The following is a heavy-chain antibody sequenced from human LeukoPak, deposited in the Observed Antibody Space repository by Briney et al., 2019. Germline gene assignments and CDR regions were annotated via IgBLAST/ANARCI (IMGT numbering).Heavy chain of an antibody. CDR2: ISSDASIT. V-gene: IGHV3-74*01. D-gene: IGHD3-10*01. Sequence: GRSLRLSCAASGFTLSSYWMHWVRQAPGKGPVWVSRISSDASITNYADSVKGRFTISRDNAKNTLYLQMNSLRVEDTAVYHCARAYGSGYVYWGQGTLVTVSS. CDR1: GFTLSSYW. CDR3: ARAYGSGYVY. J-gene: IGHJ4*02.